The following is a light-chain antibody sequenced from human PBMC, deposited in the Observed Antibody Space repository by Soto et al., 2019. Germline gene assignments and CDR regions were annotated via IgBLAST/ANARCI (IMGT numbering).Light chain of an antibody. Sequence: EKALTQSPVTLSLSPGERATLSCRASQSVSSNLAWYQQRPGQAPRLLIYGASTRASGVPDRFSGSGSGTEFILTISSLQSEDSAVYFCQLYGSSPPRYTFGQGTKVDIK. J-gene: IGKJ2*01. CDR2: GAS. CDR1: QSVSSN. CDR3: QLYGSSPPRYT. V-gene: IGKV3-15*01.